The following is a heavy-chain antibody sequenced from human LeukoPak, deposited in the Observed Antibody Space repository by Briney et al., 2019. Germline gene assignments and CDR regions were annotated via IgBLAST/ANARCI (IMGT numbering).Heavy chain of an antibody. J-gene: IGHJ1*01. CDR1: GYTFTGYY. D-gene: IGHD3-22*01. V-gene: IGHV1-2*02. CDR2: INPNSGGT. Sequence: GASVKVSCKASGYTFTGYYMHWVRQAPGQGLEWMGWINPNSGGTNYAQKFQGRVTMTRDTSISTAYMELSRLRSDDTAVYYCASDYYYDSSGYQSAAAHWGQGTLVTVPS. CDR3: ASDYYYDSSGYQSAAAH.